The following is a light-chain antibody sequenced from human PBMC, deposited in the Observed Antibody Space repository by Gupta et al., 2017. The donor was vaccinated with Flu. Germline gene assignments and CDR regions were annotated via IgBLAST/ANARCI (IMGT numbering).Light chain of an antibody. V-gene: IGLV2-14*03. CDR3: SSYTNSNTGV. CDR2: DVK. J-gene: IGLJ3*02. CDR1: CSDIGSSVY. Sequence: QSALTQPATVSGSSGQSIPISCPGPCSDIGSSVYFTWYQQHPGQAPKLMIYDVKNRPSGVSHRFSGSKPGNTASLTISGVQADDEADYYCSSYTNSNTGVFGGGTKLTVL.